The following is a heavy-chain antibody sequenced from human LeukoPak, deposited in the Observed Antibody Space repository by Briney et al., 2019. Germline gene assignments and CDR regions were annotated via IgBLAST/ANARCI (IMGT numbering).Heavy chain of an antibody. D-gene: IGHD3-10*01. CDR2: FDPEDGET. CDR3: ATVGRTYYYASGSFGY. CDR1: GYTLTEFS. Sequence: ASVKVSCKVSGYTLTEFSIHWVRQAPGKGLEWMGGFDPEDGETIYAQELQGRVTMTKDTSTDTAYMELSSLRSEDTAMYYCATVGRTYYYASGSFGYWGQGTLVTVSS. J-gene: IGHJ4*02. V-gene: IGHV1-24*01.